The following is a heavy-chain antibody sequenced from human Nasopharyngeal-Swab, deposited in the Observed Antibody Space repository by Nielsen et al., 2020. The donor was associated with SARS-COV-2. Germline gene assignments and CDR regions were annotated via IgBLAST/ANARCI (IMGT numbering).Heavy chain of an antibody. Sequence: GESLKISCAASGFTFSSYGMHWVRQAPGKGLEWVAVISYDGSNKYYADSVKGRFTISRDNSKNTLYLQMNSLRAEDTAVYYCARGSTVVTPVDYWGQGTLVTVSS. CDR1: GFTFSSYG. CDR2: ISYDGSNK. CDR3: ARGSTVVTPVDY. D-gene: IGHD4-23*01. V-gene: IGHV3-30*03. J-gene: IGHJ4*02.